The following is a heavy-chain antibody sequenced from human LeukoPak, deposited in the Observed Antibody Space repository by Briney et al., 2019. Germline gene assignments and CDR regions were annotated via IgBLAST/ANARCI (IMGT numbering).Heavy chain of an antibody. CDR2: IYYSGST. CDR1: SGSISSGDYY. CDR3: ARVNPGMAAIDY. D-gene: IGHD2-15*01. J-gene: IGHJ4*02. V-gene: IGHV4-30-4*08. Sequence: ASETLSLTCTVSSGSISSGDYYWSWIRQPPGKGLEWIGYIYYSGSTYYNPSLKSRVTISVDTSKNQFSLKLSSVTAADTAVYYCARVNPGMAAIDYWGQGTLVTVSS.